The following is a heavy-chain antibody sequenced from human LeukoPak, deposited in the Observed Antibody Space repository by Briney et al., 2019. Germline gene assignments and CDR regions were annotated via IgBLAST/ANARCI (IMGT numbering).Heavy chain of an antibody. V-gene: IGHV3-64*04. D-gene: IGHD6-13*01. J-gene: IGHJ4*02. CDR1: GFTFSGYA. CDR3: AKGTPYSSSWYLAVY. Sequence: PGGSLRLSCSASGFTFSGYAMHWGRQAPGKGLEYVSAVSPNGRSTYYADSVKGRFTISRDNSRNTLYLQMNSLRAEDTAVYYCAKGTPYSSSWYLAVYWGQGTLVTVSS. CDR2: VSPNGRST.